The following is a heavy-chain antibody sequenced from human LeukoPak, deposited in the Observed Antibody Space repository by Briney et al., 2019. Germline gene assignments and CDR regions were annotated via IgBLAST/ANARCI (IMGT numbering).Heavy chain of an antibody. V-gene: IGHV4-39*07. CDR1: GGSISSTGSF. CDR3: ARVKDYGDYETDNWFDP. D-gene: IGHD4-17*01. CDR2: IYYSGST. Sequence: SETLSLTCTVSGGSISSTGSFWGWIRQPPGKGLEWIGSIYYSGSTYYNPSLKSRVTISVDTSKNQFSLKLSSVTAADTAVYYCARVKDYGDYETDNWFDPWGQGTLVTVSS. J-gene: IGHJ5*02.